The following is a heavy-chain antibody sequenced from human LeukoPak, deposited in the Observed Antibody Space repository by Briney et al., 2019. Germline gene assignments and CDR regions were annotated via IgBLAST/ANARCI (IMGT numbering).Heavy chain of an antibody. D-gene: IGHD2-15*01. V-gene: IGHV3-48*01. CDR3: ASDSYSPEYFQH. Sequence: GGSLRLSCAASGFTFSTYSMNWVRQAPGKGLEWVSYISTKGSSINYADSVKGRFTISRDNSKNTLYLQMNSLRAEDTAVYYCASDSYSPEYFQHWGQGTLVTVSS. J-gene: IGHJ1*01. CDR2: ISTKGSSI. CDR1: GFTFSTYS.